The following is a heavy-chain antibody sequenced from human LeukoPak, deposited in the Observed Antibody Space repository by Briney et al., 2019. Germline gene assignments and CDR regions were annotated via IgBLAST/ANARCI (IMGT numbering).Heavy chain of an antibody. D-gene: IGHD4-17*01. V-gene: IGHV3-33*06. CDR3: AKPLTVTTFSREIYFDH. CDR1: GFTFSSYG. Sequence: GGSLRLSCAASGFTFSSYGMHWVRQAPGKGLEWVAVIWYDGSNKYYADSVKGRFTISRDNSKNTLYLQMNSLRAEDTAVYYCAKPLTVTTFSREIYFDHWGQGTLVTVSS. J-gene: IGHJ4*02. CDR2: IWYDGSNK.